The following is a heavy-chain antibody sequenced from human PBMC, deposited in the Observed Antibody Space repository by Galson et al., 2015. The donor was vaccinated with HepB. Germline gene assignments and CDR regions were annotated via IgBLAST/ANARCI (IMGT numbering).Heavy chain of an antibody. CDR1: GGTFSSYA. V-gene: IGHV1-69*13. Sequence: SVKVSCKASGGTFSSYAISWVRQAPGQGLKWMGGIIPIFGTANYAQKFQGRVTITADEPTSTAYMELSSLRSEDTAVYYCARDQGGIVVVPAAIPYYYYYMDVWGKGTTVTVSS. D-gene: IGHD2-2*01. CDR2: IIPIFGTA. J-gene: IGHJ6*03. CDR3: ARDQGGIVVVPAAIPYYYYYMDV.